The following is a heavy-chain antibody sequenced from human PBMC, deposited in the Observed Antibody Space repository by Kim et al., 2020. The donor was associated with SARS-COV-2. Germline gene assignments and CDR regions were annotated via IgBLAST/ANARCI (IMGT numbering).Heavy chain of an antibody. CDR3: ARLGWYSSSSLDY. V-gene: IGHV4-39*01. D-gene: IGHD6-6*01. CDR1: GGSISSSSYY. J-gene: IGHJ4*02. CDR2: IYYSGST. Sequence: SETLSLTCTVSGGSISSSSYYWGWIRQPPGKELEWIGSIYYSGSTYYNPSLKSRLTIPVDTSKNQFSLKLSTVTAADTAVYYCARLGWYSSSSLDYWGQGTLVTVSS.